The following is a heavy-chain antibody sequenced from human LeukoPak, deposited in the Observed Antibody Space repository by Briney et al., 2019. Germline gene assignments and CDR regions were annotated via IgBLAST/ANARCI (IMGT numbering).Heavy chain of an antibody. CDR3: ARDTARITIFGVAKYMDV. D-gene: IGHD3-3*01. CDR1: GYTFTGYY. CDR2: INPNSGGT. Sequence: GASVKVSCKASGYTFTGYYMHWVRQAPGQGLEWMGWINPNSGGTNYAQKFQGRVTLTRDTSISTAYMELSRLGSDDTAVYYCARDTARITIFGVAKYMDVWGKGTTVTVSS. V-gene: IGHV1-2*02. J-gene: IGHJ6*03.